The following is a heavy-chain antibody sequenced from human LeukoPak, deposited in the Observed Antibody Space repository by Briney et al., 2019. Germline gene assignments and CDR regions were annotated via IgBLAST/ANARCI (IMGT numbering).Heavy chain of an antibody. D-gene: IGHD3-9*01. Sequence: LSETLSLTCTVSGGSISSGSYYWSWIRQPAGKGLEWIGRIYTSGSTNYNPSLKSRVTISVDTSKNQFSLKLSSVTAADTAVYYCARGRITVSSWGQGTLVTVSS. J-gene: IGHJ5*02. CDR3: ARGRITVSS. V-gene: IGHV4-61*02. CDR1: GGSISSGSYY. CDR2: IYTSGST.